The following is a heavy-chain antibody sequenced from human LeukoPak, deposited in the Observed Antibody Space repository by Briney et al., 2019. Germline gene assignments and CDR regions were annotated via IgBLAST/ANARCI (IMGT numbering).Heavy chain of an antibody. J-gene: IGHJ4*02. CDR2: INWNGGST. CDR3: MRGESRGYYRY. D-gene: IGHD3-22*01. V-gene: IGHV3-20*04. CDR1: GFTFDDYG. Sequence: GGSLRLSCAASGFTFDDYGMSWVRQAPGKGLEWVSGINWNGGSTLYADSVKGRFTISRDNAKNSLYLQMNSLRADDTAFYYCMRGESRGYYRYWGQGTLVTVSS.